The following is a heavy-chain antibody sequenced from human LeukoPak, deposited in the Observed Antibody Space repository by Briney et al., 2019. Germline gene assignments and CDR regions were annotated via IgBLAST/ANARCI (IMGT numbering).Heavy chain of an antibody. CDR3: ARDGDTVMVSFDY. D-gene: IGHD5-18*01. CDR2: ITPIFGTA. Sequence: GASVKVSCKASGGTFSSYSISWVRQAPGQGLEWMGGITPIFGTANYAQKFQGRVTITADESTSTAYMELSSLRSEDTAVYYCARDGDTVMVSFDYWGQGTLVTVSS. CDR1: GGTFSSYS. V-gene: IGHV1-69*01. J-gene: IGHJ4*02.